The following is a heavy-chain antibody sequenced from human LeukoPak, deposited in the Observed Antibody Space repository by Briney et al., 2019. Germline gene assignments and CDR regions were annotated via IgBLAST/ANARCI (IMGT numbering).Heavy chain of an antibody. V-gene: IGHV3-7*03. CDR1: GFTFSSYW. CDR3: ANLYGLYYFDY. Sequence: GGSLRLSCAASGFTFSSYWMSWVRQAPGKGLEWVAYIKQDGSEKYYVDSVKGRFTISRDNAKNSLYLQMNSLRAEDTAVYYCANLYGLYYFDYWGQGTLVTVSS. D-gene: IGHD4-17*01. J-gene: IGHJ4*02. CDR2: IKQDGSEK.